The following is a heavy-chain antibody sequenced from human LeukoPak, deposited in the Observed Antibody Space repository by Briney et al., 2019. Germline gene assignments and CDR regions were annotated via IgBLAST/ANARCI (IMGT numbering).Heavy chain of an antibody. J-gene: IGHJ4*02. CDR1: GFTFSSHA. D-gene: IGHD6-19*01. CDR3: ARPTSSGWYYFDY. CDR2: ISYDGSNK. V-gene: IGHV3-30*04. Sequence: PGGSLRLSCAASGFTFSSHAMHWVRQAPGKGLEWVAVISYDGSNKYYADSVKGRFTISRDNSKNTLYLQMNSLRAEDTAVYYCARPTSSGWYYFDYWGQGTLVTASS.